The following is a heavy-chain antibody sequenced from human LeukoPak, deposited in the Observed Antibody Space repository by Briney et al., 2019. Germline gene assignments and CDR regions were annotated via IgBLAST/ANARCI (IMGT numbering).Heavy chain of an antibody. CDR3: ASGSGATPY. D-gene: IGHD3-10*01. CDR1: GFTFSSYA. J-gene: IGHJ4*02. Sequence: PGGSLRLSCAASGFTFSSYAMHWVRQAPGKGLEWVAVISYDGSNKYYADSVKGRFTISRDNSKNTLYLQMNSLRAEDTAVYYCASGSGATPYWGQGTLVTVSS. V-gene: IGHV3-30-3*01. CDR2: ISYDGSNK.